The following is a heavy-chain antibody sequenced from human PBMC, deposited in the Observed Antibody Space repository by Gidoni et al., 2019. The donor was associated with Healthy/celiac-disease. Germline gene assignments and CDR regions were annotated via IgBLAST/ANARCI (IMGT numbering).Heavy chain of an antibody. CDR3: ARDPAGGNYYDSSGNTYYFDY. CDR2: INPSGGST. V-gene: IGHV1-46*01. J-gene: IGHJ4*02. CDR1: GYTFTSYY. D-gene: IGHD3-22*01. Sequence: QVQLVQSGAEVKKPGASVKFSCKASGYTFTSYYMHWVRQAPGQGLEWMGIINPSGGSTSYAQKFQGRVTMTRDTSTSTVYMELSSLRSEDTAVYYCARDPAGGNYYDSSGNTYYFDYWGQGTLVTVSS.